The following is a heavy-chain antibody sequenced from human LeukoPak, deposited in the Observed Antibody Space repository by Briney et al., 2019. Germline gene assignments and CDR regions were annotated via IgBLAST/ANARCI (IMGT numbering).Heavy chain of an antibody. J-gene: IGHJ4*02. CDR1: GFPFRSYS. D-gene: IGHD3-10*01. Sequence: NPGGPLRLSCAASGFPFRSYSMNWVRQAPGKGLEWVSSISSSSTHIYYADSVKGWFTISRDNAKNSLYLQMNSLRVEDTAVYYCARAEGSGSSFDYWGQGTLVTVSS. CDR2: ISSSSTHI. V-gene: IGHV3-21*01. CDR3: ARAEGSGSSFDY.